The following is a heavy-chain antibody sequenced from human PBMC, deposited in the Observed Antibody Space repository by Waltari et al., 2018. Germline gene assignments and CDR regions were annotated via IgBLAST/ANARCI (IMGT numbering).Heavy chain of an antibody. CDR3: ETSRIVGATLRWFDP. J-gene: IGHJ5*02. V-gene: IGHV1-69-2*01. D-gene: IGHD1-26*01. CDR2: VDPEEGET. Sequence: EVPLVQSGAEVTKPGATVQISGKASGYPVTDYYLHWARQAPGKGLEWMGRVDPEEGETIYAEKFQGRVTRTADTSTDTAYMELSSLRSEDTAVYYCETSRIVGATLRWFDPWGQGTLVTVSS. CDR1: GYPVTDYY.